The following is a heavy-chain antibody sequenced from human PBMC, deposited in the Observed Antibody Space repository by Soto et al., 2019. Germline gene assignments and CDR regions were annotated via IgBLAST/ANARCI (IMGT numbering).Heavy chain of an antibody. Sequence: GGSLRLSCAASGFTFSSYWMSWVRQAPGRGLEWVANIKQDGSEKYYVDSVKGRFTISRDNAKNSLYLQMNSLRAEDTAVYYCASGGIAAAGIYYYYYYGMDVWGQGTTVTVSS. J-gene: IGHJ6*02. CDR1: GFTFSSYW. CDR2: IKQDGSEK. CDR3: ASGGIAAAGIYYYYYYGMDV. V-gene: IGHV3-7*01. D-gene: IGHD6-13*01.